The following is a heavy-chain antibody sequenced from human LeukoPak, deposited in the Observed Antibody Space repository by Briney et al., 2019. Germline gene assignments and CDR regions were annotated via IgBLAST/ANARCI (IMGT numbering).Heavy chain of an antibody. J-gene: IGHJ6*03. CDR3: ARNPQQRGYCSGGSCFYYYYMDV. V-gene: IGHV4-61*02. Sequence: SQTLSLTCTVSGGSISSGNYYWSWIRLPAGKGLEWIGRIYASGITKYNPSLKSRVTISVDTSKNQFSLKLSSVTAADTAVYYCARNPQQRGYCSGGSCFYYYYMDVWGKGTTVTVSS. CDR1: GGSISSGNYY. CDR2: IYASGIT. D-gene: IGHD2-15*01.